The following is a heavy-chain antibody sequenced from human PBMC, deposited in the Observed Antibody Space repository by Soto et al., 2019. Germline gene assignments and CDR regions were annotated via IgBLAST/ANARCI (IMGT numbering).Heavy chain of an antibody. CDR1: GFSFSNYW. CDR3: ERSLES. CDR2: INQDGSEK. Sequence: GWSLRLSCAASGFSFSNYWMDLVRQAPGKGLEWVANINQDGSEKHYVDSVKGRFTISRDNAKNSLYPQMSSLTAEDSALYYCERSLESWGEGTLVTVS. J-gene: IGHJ4*02. V-gene: IGHV3-7*01.